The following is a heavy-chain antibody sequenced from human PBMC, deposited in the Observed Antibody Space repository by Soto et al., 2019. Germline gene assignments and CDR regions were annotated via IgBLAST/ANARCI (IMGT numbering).Heavy chain of an antibody. CDR2: IYYSGST. D-gene: IGHD1-7*01. CDR3: ARKYNWNSWWFDP. V-gene: IGHV4-59*01. J-gene: IGHJ5*02. Sequence: SETLSLTCTVSGGSISSYYWSWIRQPPGKGLEWIGYIYYSGSTNYNPSLKSRVTISVDTSKNQFSLKLSSVTAADTAVYYCARKYNWNSWWFDPWGQGTLVTVSS. CDR1: GGSISSYY.